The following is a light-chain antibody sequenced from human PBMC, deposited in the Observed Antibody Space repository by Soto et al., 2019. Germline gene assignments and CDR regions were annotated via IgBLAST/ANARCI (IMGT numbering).Light chain of an antibody. CDR2: NAS. J-gene: IGKJ2*01. CDR1: QSISSW. CDR3: QQYNSSPYT. V-gene: IGKV1-5*03. Sequence: DIQMTQSPSTLSASVGDRVTITCRASQSISSWLAWYQQKPGKAPKLLIYNASRLESGVPSRFSGSRSGTQFTLTVSSLQPDDFATYYCQQYNSSPYTFGQGTKQEIK.